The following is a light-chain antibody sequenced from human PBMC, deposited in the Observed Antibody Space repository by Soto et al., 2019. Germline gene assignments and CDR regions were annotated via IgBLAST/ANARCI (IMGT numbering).Light chain of an antibody. Sequence: ILMTQTTESLPVTHGEPASIFCRFSQSLLHSNGYNYLDWYLQKPGQSPQLLIYLGSNRASGVPDRFSGSGSGTDFTLKISRVEAEDVGVYYCMQGTHWPPGTFGQGTNVAIK. V-gene: IGKV2-28*01. J-gene: IGKJ1*01. CDR2: LGS. CDR1: QSLLHSNGYNY. CDR3: MQGTHWPPGT.